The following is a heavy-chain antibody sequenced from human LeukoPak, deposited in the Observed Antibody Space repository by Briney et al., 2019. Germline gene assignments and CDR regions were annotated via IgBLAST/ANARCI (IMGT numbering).Heavy chain of an antibody. Sequence: AASVKVSCKASGYTFTGYYMHWVRQAPGQGLEWMGWINPNSGGTNYAQKFQGWVTMTRDTSISTAYMELSRLRSDDTAVYYCARDGAAAGTPLDYWGQGTLVTVSS. CDR2: INPNSGGT. J-gene: IGHJ4*02. D-gene: IGHD6-13*01. CDR1: GYTFTGYY. CDR3: ARDGAAAGTPLDY. V-gene: IGHV1-2*04.